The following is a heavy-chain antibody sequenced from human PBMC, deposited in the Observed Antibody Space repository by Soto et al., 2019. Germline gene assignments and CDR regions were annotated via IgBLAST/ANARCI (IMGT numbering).Heavy chain of an antibody. CDR2: IYYSGST. CDR3: AVVDSTGNWFDP. V-gene: IGHV4-39*01. Sequence: SETLSLTCTVSGGSISSGGYYWSWIRQPPGKGLEWIGYIYYSGSTYYNPSLKSRLTISVDTSKNQFTLKLISVTAADTAVYYCAVVDSTGNWFDPWGEGALVTVSS. J-gene: IGHJ5*02. D-gene: IGHD6-25*01. CDR1: GGSISSGGYY.